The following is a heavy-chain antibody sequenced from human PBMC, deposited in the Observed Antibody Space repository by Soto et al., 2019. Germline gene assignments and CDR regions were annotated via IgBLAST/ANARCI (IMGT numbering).Heavy chain of an antibody. J-gene: IGHJ6*02. Sequence: SETLSLTCAVYGGSFSGNYWSWIRQPPGKGLEWIGEINHSGSTNYNPSLKSRVTISVDTSKNQFSLKLSSVTAADTAVYYCARGTGRGWYYYYCMDGWGQGSTGTV. CDR3: ARGTGRGWYYYYCMDG. CDR1: GGSFSGNY. CDR2: INHSGST. V-gene: IGHV4-34*01. D-gene: IGHD2-8*02.